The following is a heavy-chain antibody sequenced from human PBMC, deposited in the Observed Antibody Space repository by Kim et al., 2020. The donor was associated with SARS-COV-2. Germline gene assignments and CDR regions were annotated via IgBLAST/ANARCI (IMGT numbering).Heavy chain of an antibody. D-gene: IGHD3-10*01. Sequence: KGRFTISRDKAKNSLYLQMNSLRAEDTAVYYCARDWMVRGVIHYYYYGMDVWGQGTTVTVSS. V-gene: IGHV3-11*06. CDR3: ARDWMVRGVIHYYYYGMDV. J-gene: IGHJ6*02.